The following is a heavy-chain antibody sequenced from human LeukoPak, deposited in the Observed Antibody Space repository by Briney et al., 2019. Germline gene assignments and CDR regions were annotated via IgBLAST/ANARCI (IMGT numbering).Heavy chain of an antibody. J-gene: IGHJ4*02. CDR2: INPNSGDT. Sequence: GASVKVSCKSSGYTFTDYYMRWVRQAPGQGLEWLGWINPNSGDTYYAQKFQGRVTMTRDTSISTAYMELSRLRSDDTAIYYCARGDYYDSSGFRWWGQGTLVTVSS. CDR1: GYTFTDYY. D-gene: IGHD3-22*01. CDR3: ARGDYYDSSGFRW. V-gene: IGHV1-2*02.